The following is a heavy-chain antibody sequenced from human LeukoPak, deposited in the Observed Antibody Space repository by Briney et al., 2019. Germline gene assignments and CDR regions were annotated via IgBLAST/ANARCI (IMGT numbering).Heavy chain of an antibody. J-gene: IGHJ5*02. CDR3: ARGVTYYDFWSGYRNWFDP. CDR2: INPNSGGT. Sequence: ASVKVSCKVSGYTFTGYYMHWVRQAPGQGLEWMGWINPNSGGTNYAQEFQGRVTMTRDTSISTAYMELSRLRSDDTAVYYCARGVTYYDFWSGYRNWFDPWGQGTLVTVSS. V-gene: IGHV1-2*02. D-gene: IGHD3-3*01. CDR1: GYTFTGYY.